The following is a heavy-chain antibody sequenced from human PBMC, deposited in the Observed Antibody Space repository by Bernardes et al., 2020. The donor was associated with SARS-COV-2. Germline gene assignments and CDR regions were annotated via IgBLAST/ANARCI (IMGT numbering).Heavy chain of an antibody. Sequence: GGSLRLSCAASGFTFSSYGMHWVRQAPGKGLEWVAVLSYDGSNKYYADSVKGRFTISRDNSKNTLYLQMNSLRAEDTAVYYCAKPLSGSYYDAFDIWGQGTMVTVSS. CDR2: LSYDGSNK. D-gene: IGHD1-26*01. CDR1: GFTFSSYG. V-gene: IGHV3-30*18. J-gene: IGHJ3*02. CDR3: AKPLSGSYYDAFDI.